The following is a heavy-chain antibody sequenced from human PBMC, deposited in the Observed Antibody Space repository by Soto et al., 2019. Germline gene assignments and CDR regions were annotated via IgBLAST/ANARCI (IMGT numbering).Heavy chain of an antibody. J-gene: IGHJ5*02. CDR1: GGSISSSSYF. CDR2: MYHSGST. Sequence: PSETLSLTCTVSGGSISSSSYFWGWIRQPPGKGLEWIGSMYHSGSTNYNPSLKSRVTISVDTSKNQFSLKLSSVTAADTAVYYCARGITMVRGVIIRWFDPWGQGTLVTVSS. V-gene: IGHV4-39*07. CDR3: ARGITMVRGVIIRWFDP. D-gene: IGHD3-10*01.